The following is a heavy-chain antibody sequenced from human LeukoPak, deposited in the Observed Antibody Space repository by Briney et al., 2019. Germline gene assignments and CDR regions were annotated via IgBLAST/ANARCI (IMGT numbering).Heavy chain of an antibody. J-gene: IGHJ6*03. CDR2: ISSNSSTI. CDR1: GFTFSSYS. D-gene: IGHD6-19*01. V-gene: IGHV3-48*01. Sequence: PGGSLRLSCAAFGFTFSSYSMNWVRQAPGKGLEWVAYISSNSSTIYYADSVKGRFTISRDNAKNSLYLQMNSLRAEDTAVYYCAREAFAVAGYYYYMDVWGKGTTVTVSS. CDR3: AREAFAVAGYYYYMDV.